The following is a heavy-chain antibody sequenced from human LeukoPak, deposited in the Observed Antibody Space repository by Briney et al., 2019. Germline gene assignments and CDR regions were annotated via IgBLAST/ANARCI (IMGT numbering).Heavy chain of an antibody. CDR3: ARLGLESYGNAGYYYLDY. J-gene: IGHJ4*02. CDR2: IYPGDSDT. D-gene: IGHD3-9*01. Sequence: GESLKISCKGFGYSFTNPWIGWGRQMPGKGLEWMGTIYPGDSDTRYRPSFQGQVTISADKSISTAYLQWSSLKTSDTAMYYCARLGLESYGNAGYYYLDYWGQGALVTVSS. V-gene: IGHV5-51*01. CDR1: GYSFTNPW.